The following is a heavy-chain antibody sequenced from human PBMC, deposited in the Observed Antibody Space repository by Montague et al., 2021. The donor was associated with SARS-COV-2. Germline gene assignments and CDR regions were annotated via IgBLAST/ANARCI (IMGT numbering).Heavy chain of an antibody. CDR2: INHSGST. J-gene: IGHJ4*02. CDR1: GGSFSGCY. V-gene: IGHV4-34*01. CDR3: ARGHYSSSWYGIRYYFDY. Sequence: SETLSLTCAVYGGSFSGCYWSWIRQPPGKGLEWIGEINHSGSTNYNPSLKSRVTISVDTSKNQFSLKLGSMTAADTAVYYCARGHYSSSWYGIRYYFDYWGKGTLVTVSS. D-gene: IGHD6-13*01.